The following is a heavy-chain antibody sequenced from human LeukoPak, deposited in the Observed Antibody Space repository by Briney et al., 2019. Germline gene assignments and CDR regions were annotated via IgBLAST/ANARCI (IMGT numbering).Heavy chain of an antibody. V-gene: IGHV4-4*07. CDR2: IYTSGST. J-gene: IGHJ5*02. CDR1: GGSISSYY. D-gene: IGHD1-14*01. CDR3: ARGYPRPGPMSVHWFDP. Sequence: PSETLSLTCTVSGGSISSYYWSWIRQPAGKGLEWIGRIYTSGSTNYNPSLKSRVTMSVDTSKNQFSLKLSSVTAADTAVYYCARGYPRPGPMSVHWFDPWGQGTLVTVSS.